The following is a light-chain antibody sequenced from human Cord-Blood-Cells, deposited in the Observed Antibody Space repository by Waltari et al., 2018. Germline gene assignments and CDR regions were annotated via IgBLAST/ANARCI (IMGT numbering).Light chain of an antibody. CDR1: SSDVGGYNY. Sequence: QSALTQPASVSGSPGQSITISRTGTSSDVGGYNYVSWYQQHPVKAPKLMIHDVSNRPSGVSNRFSGSKSGNTASLTISGLQAEDEADYYCSSYTSSSTWVFGGGTKLTVL. J-gene: IGLJ3*02. CDR3: SSYTSSSTWV. V-gene: IGLV2-14*01. CDR2: DVS.